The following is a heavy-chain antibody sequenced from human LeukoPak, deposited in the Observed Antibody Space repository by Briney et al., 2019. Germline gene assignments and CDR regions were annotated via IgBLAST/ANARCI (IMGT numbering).Heavy chain of an antibody. Sequence: GRSLRLSCAASGFTFSSYGMHWVRQAPGKGLEWVAVIWYDGSNKYYADSVKGRFTISRDNSKNTLYLQMNSLRAEDTAVYYCARDDYVWGSYRLFDIWGQGTMVTVSS. J-gene: IGHJ3*02. CDR1: GFTFSSYG. V-gene: IGHV3-33*01. CDR3: ARDDYVWGSYRLFDI. CDR2: IWYDGSNK. D-gene: IGHD3-16*02.